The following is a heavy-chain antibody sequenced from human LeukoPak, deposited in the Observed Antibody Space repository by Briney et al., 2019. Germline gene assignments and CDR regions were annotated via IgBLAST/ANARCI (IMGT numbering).Heavy chain of an antibody. Sequence: GGSLRLSCAVSGFSVSGYWMTWVSQAPGKGLEWVANIKQDGSEKNYVDSVKGRFTICRDNAENSLFLQMNSLRVEDTAVYYCAREWQGGIAAAGTRIEGDYWGQGTLVAVSS. V-gene: IGHV3-7*01. CDR2: IKQDGSEK. CDR3: AREWQGGIAAAGTRIEGDY. J-gene: IGHJ4*02. CDR1: GFSVSGYW. D-gene: IGHD6-13*01.